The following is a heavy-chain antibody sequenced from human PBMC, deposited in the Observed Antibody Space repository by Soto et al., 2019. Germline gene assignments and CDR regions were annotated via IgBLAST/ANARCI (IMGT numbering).Heavy chain of an antibody. Sequence: QVQLQESGPGLVKPSQTLSLTCTVSGGSISSGGYYWSWIRQHPGKGLEWIGYIYYSGSTYYNPTRKSRVTISVDTSKNQFSLKLSSVTAADTAVYYCARERVRLTDSSGYPRYYFDYWGQGTLVTVSS. CDR1: GGSISSGGYY. D-gene: IGHD3-22*01. V-gene: IGHV4-31*03. CDR2: IYYSGST. CDR3: ARERVRLTDSSGYPRYYFDY. J-gene: IGHJ4*02.